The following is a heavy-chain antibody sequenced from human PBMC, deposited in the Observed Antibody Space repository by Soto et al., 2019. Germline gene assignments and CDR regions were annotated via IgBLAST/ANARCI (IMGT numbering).Heavy chain of an antibody. CDR2: ISYDGSNK. J-gene: IGHJ6*02. CDR1: GFTFSSYA. CDR3: ARDGPDTAMVGYYYYYGMDV. V-gene: IGHV3-30-3*01. Sequence: PVGSLRLSCAASGFTFSSYAMHWVRQAPGKGLEWVAVISYDGSNKYYADSVKGRFTISRDNSKNTLYLQMNSLRAEDTAVYYCARDGPDTAMVGYYYYYGMDVWGQGTTVTVSS. D-gene: IGHD5-18*01.